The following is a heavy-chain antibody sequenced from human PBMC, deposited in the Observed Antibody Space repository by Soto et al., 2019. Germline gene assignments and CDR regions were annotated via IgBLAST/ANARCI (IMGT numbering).Heavy chain of an antibody. V-gene: IGHV4-34*01. CDR2: INHSGST. CDR3: ARARIVVVPTARYNWFDP. J-gene: IGHJ5*02. D-gene: IGHD2-2*01. Sequence: PSETLSLTCAVYGGSFSGYYWSWIRQPPGKGLEWIGEINHSGSTNYNPSLKSRVTISVDTSKNQFSLKLGSVTAADTAVYYCARARIVVVPTARYNWFDPWGQGTLVTVSS. CDR1: GGSFSGYY.